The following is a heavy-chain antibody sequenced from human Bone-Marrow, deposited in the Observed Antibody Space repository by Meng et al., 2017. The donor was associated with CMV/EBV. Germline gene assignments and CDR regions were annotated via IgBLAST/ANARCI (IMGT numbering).Heavy chain of an antibody. CDR3: AKDGGAYGCKGYYYYYGMDV. CDR1: GFTFSDYY. J-gene: IGHJ6*02. D-gene: IGHD4-23*01. V-gene: IGHV3-11*01. Sequence: GGSLRLSCAASGFTFSDYYMSWIRQAPGKGLEWVSYISSSGSTIYYADSVKGRFTISRDNAKNSLYLQMNSLRAADTAVYYCAKDGGAYGCKGYYYYYGMDVWGQGTTVTVSS. CDR2: ISSSGSTI.